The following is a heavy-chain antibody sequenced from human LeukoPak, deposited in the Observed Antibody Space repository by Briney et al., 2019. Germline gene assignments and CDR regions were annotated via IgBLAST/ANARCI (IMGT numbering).Heavy chain of an antibody. V-gene: IGHV3-74*03. CDR3: VRRYYEYNVYDRHFDF. CDR1: GFTLSRDR. D-gene: IGHD5/OR15-5a*01. J-gene: IGHJ4*02. CDR2: ISDDGSIT. Sequence: GGSLRLSRAASGFTLSRDRVHWGRQTPGKGVGWVSRISDDGSITTYADSVQGRFTISRDNAKSTVFLQMNSLRVEDTAVYFCVRRYYEYNVYDRHFDFWGQGILVTVSS.